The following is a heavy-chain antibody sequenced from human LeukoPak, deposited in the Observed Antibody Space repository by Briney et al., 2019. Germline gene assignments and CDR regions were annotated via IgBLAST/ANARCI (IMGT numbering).Heavy chain of an antibody. CDR3: AREGDGYNRPLHD. D-gene: IGHD5-24*01. Sequence: SETLSLTCTVSAGSISGNYWSWIPQPSGKGLEWIGYISDRGTTRYNPSLKSRVTISVDTSKNQFSLKMTSVTTADTAIYYCAREGDGYNRPLHDWGQGTLVIVSS. CDR1: AGSISGNY. V-gene: IGHV4-59*01. CDR2: ISDRGTT. J-gene: IGHJ4*02.